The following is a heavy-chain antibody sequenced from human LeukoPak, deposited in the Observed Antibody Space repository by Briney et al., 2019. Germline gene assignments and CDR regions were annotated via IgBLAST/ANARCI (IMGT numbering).Heavy chain of an antibody. CDR1: GFTFSSYG. CDR2: ISSSSSYI. J-gene: IGHJ4*02. V-gene: IGHV3-21*01. D-gene: IGHD6-13*01. Sequence: PGGSLRLSCAASGFTFSSYGMHWVRQAPGKGLEWVSSISSSSSYIYYADSVKGRFTISSDNAKNSLYLQMNSLRAEDTAVYYCARDFTSFHQHLSSWSVFDYWGQGTLVTVSS. CDR3: ARDFTSFHQHLSSWSVFDY.